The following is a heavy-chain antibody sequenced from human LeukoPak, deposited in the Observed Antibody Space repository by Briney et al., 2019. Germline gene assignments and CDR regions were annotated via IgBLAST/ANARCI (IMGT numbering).Heavy chain of an antibody. V-gene: IGHV3-30*02. Sequence: GGSLRLSCGASGFTFSSYGMHWVRQAPGKGLEGVAFIRYDGSNKYYADSVKGRFTISRDNSKNTLYLQMNSLRAEDTAIYYCAKGADDYGANPFDYWGQGTLVTVSS. D-gene: IGHD4-23*01. CDR3: AKGADDYGANPFDY. J-gene: IGHJ4*02. CDR2: IRYDGSNK. CDR1: GFTFSSYG.